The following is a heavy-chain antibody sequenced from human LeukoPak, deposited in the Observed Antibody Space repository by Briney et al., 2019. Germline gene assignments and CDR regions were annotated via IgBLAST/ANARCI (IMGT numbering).Heavy chain of an antibody. Sequence: TSETLSLTCAVYGGSFSGYYWSWIRQPPGKGLEWIGEINHSGGTNHNPSLKSRVTISVDTSKNQFSLKLSSVTAADTAVYYCARWGDWFDPWGQGTLVTVSS. D-gene: IGHD3-16*01. CDR1: GGSFSGYY. V-gene: IGHV4-34*01. J-gene: IGHJ5*02. CDR3: ARWGDWFDP. CDR2: INHSGGT.